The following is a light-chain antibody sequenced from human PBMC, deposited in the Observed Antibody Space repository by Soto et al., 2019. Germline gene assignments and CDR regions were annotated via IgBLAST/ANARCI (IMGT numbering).Light chain of an antibody. Sequence: DTQMTQSPSSLSASVGDRVTIACRASQSISSYLNWYQQKPGKAPKLLIYAASTLQSGVPSRFSGSGSGTDFTLTVNSLQSEDIAVYYCQQYHNWPVTFGGGTRWIS. J-gene: IGKJ4*01. V-gene: IGKV1-39*01. CDR3: QQYHNWPVT. CDR1: QSISSY. CDR2: AAS.